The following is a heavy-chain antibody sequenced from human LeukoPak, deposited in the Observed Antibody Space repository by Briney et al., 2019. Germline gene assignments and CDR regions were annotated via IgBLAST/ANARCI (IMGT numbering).Heavy chain of an antibody. CDR1: GFTFSSYA. V-gene: IGHV3-64*01. D-gene: IGHD3-22*01. Sequence: GGSLRLSCAASGFTFSSYAMHWVRQAPGKGLEYVSAISTNGVGTYYANSVKGRFTISRDNSKNTLYLQMNSLRAEDTATYYCSPPRGDSSGYYYVYWGQGTLVTVSS. CDR2: ISTNGVGT. CDR3: SPPRGDSSGYYYVY. J-gene: IGHJ4*02.